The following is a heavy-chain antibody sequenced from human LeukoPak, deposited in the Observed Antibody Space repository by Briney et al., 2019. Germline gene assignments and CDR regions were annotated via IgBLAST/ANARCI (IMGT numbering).Heavy chain of an antibody. D-gene: IGHD4-17*01. V-gene: IGHV3-21*01. CDR2: ISSSSYI. J-gene: IGHJ4*02. Sequence: GGSLRLSCAASGFTFSSYSMNWVRQAPGKGLEWVSSISSSSYIYYADSVRGRFTISRGNSKNTLYLQMNSLRPEDTAVYYCARSEGTTVTMFDYWGQGTLVTVSS. CDR1: GFTFSSYS. CDR3: ARSEGTTVTMFDY.